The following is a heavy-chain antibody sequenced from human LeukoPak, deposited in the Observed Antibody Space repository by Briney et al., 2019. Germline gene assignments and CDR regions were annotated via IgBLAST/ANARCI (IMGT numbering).Heavy chain of an antibody. CDR1: GGSISSYY. V-gene: IGHV4-59*12. CDR3: ARGKASIDY. J-gene: IGHJ4*02. CDR2: IYYSGST. Sequence: PSETLSLTCTVSGGSISSYYWSWIRQPPGKGLEWIGYIYYSGSTNYNPSLKSRVTISVDTSKNQFSLNLSSVTAADTAVYYCARGKASIDYWGQGTLVTVSS.